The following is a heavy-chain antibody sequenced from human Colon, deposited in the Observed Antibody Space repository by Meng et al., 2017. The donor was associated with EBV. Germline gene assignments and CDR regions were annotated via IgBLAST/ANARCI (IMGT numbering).Heavy chain of an antibody. CDR3: ARRRGGSGRDC. CDR2: IYHSGST. V-gene: IGHV4-39*01. CDR1: GGSISSSHYY. J-gene: IGHJ4*02. Sequence: LHLQESGPGLVKASETLSLTCTVSGGSISSSHYYWRWVRQPPGKGLQWIGTIYHSGSTSYNPSLQSRVTMFVDTSKNQFSLMLTSVTATDTAVYYCARRRGGSGRDCWGQGTLVTDSS. D-gene: IGHD3-10*01.